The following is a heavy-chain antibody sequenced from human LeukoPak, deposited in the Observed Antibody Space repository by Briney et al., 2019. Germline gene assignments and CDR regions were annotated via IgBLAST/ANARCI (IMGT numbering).Heavy chain of an antibody. V-gene: IGHV4-39*01. D-gene: IGHD2-8*01. J-gene: IGHJ4*02. Sequence: PSETLSLTCTVSGGSISSSSYYWGWIRQPPGKGLEWIGSIYYSGSTYYNPSLKSRVTISVDTSKNQFSLKLSSVTAADTAVYYCARVVLMVYANHYFDYWGQGTLVTVSS. CDR1: GGSISSSSYY. CDR2: IYYSGST. CDR3: ARVVLMVYANHYFDY.